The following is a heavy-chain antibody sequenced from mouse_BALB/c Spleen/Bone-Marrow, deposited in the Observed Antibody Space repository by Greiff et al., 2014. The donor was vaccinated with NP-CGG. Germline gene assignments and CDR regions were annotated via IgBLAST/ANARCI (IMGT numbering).Heavy chain of an antibody. J-gene: IGHJ4*01. V-gene: IGHV14-4*02. CDR1: GFNIKDYY. CDR3: NPSRNYYAMDY. CDR2: IDPENGDT. Sequence: VHVKQSGAELVRSGASVKLSCTASGFNIKDYYMHWVKQRPEQGLEWIGWIDPENGDTEYAPKFQGKATMTADTSSNTAYLQLSSLTSEDTAVYYCNPSRNYYAMDYWGQGTSVTVSS.